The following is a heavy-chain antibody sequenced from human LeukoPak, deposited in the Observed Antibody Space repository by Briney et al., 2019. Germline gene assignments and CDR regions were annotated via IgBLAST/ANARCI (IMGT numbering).Heavy chain of an antibody. D-gene: IGHD3-16*02. Sequence: ASVKVSCKASGYTFSSYGISWVRQAPGQGLEWMGWISAYNGNTNYAQKLQGRVTMTTDTSTSTAYMELSSLRSEDTAVYYCARLIIGYYYYYYMDVWGKGTTVTISS. V-gene: IGHV1-18*01. J-gene: IGHJ6*03. CDR3: ARLIIGYYYYYYMDV. CDR1: GYTFSSYG. CDR2: ISAYNGNT.